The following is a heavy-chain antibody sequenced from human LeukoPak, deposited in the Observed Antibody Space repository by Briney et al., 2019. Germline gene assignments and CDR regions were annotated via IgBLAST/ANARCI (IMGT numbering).Heavy chain of an antibody. V-gene: IGHV3-74*01. CDR2: IYSDGSST. D-gene: IGHD2-15*01. CDR3: AVTMADTPH. CDR1: GLTFSNYW. J-gene: IGHJ4*02. Sequence: GGSLRLSCAASGLTFSNYWMHWVRQAPGKGLVWVSRIYSDGSSTSYADSVKGRFTISRDNAKNTLYLQMNSLRADDTAVYYCAVTMADTPHWGQGTLVTVSS.